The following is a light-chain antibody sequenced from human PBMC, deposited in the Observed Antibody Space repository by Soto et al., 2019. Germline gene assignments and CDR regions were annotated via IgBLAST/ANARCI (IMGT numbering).Light chain of an antibody. CDR3: QQHSNWPIT. V-gene: IGKV3-11*01. J-gene: IGKJ5*01. CDR2: DAS. CDR1: QSVSSN. Sequence: EIVLTQSPATLSLSPGERATLSCRASQSVSSNLAWYQQKPGQAPRLLIYDASNRATGIPARFSGSGSGTDFTLTISSLEPEDFAVYYCQQHSNWPITFGQGTRLEIK.